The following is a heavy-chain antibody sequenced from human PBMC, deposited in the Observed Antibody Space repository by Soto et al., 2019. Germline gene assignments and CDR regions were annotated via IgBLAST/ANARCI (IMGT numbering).Heavy chain of an antibody. J-gene: IGHJ4*02. CDR2: IYHSGST. CDR1: GGSISSSNW. CDR3: ASFSGYYNTNFDY. V-gene: IGHV4-4*02. D-gene: IGHD3-3*01. Sequence: SETLSLTCTVSGGSISSSNWWSWVRQPPGKGLEWIGEIYHSGSTNYNPSLKSRVTISVDKSKNQFSLKLSSVTAADTAVYYCASFSGYYNTNFDYWGQGTLVTVSS.